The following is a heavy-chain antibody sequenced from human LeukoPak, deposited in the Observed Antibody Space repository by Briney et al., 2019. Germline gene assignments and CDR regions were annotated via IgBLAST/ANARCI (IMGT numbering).Heavy chain of an antibody. D-gene: IGHD3-10*01. J-gene: IGHJ6*02. CDR1: GGSFSGYY. V-gene: IGHV4-34*01. CDR3: ARNHYYGSGNRHYYYGMDV. CDR2: INHSGST. Sequence: SETLSLTCAVYGGSFSGYYWSWIRQPPGKGLEWIGEINHSGSTNYNPSLKSRVTISVDTSKNQFSLKLSSVTAADTAVYYCARNHYYGSGNRHYYYGMDVWGQGTTVTVSS.